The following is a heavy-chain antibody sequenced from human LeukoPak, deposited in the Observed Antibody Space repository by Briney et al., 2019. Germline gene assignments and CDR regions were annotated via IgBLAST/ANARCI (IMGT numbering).Heavy chain of an antibody. CDR2: INHSGST. CDR3: AREGRITRTTGAFDI. Sequence: SETLPLTCAVYGGSFSGYYWSWIRQPPGKGLEWIGEINHSGSTNYNPSLKSRVTISVDTSKNQFSLKLSSVTAADTAVYYCAREGRITRTTGAFDIWGQGTMVTVSS. V-gene: IGHV4-34*01. CDR1: GGSFSGYY. J-gene: IGHJ3*02. D-gene: IGHD1-7*01.